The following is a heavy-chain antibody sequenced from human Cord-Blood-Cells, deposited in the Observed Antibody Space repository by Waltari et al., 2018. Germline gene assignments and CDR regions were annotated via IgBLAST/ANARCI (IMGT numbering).Heavy chain of an antibody. CDR1: GYTFTGYY. J-gene: IGHJ4*02. CDR2: INPNSGGT. D-gene: IGHD1-26*01. Sequence: QVQLVQSGAEVKKPGASVKVSCKASGYTFTGYYMHWVRQAPGQGLEWMGWINPNSGGTNYAQKFQGRVTMTRDTSISTAYMELSRLRSDDTAVYYCARDQEYQEVCSYDFDYWGQGTLVTVSS. CDR3: ARDQEYQEVCSYDFDY. V-gene: IGHV1-2*02.